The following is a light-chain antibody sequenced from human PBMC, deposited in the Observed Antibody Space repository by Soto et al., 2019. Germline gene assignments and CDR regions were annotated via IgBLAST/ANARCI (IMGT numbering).Light chain of an antibody. J-gene: IGKJ1*01. Sequence: ETVLTQSPATLSLSPGERATLSCRASQSISSYLAWYQQKPGQAPRLLIYASSNRATGIPDRFSGSASGTDFTLTISRLEPEDFAVYYCQQYGSSAWTFGQGTKVDIK. V-gene: IGKV3-20*01. CDR1: QSISSY. CDR3: QQYGSSAWT. CDR2: ASS.